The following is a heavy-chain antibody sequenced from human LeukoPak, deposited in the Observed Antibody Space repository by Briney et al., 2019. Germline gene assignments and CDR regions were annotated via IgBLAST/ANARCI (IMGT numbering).Heavy chain of an antibody. CDR1: GGSLSSYY. D-gene: IGHD6-19*01. CDR3: ARGSSPVDE. J-gene: IGHJ4*01. Sequence: PSETLSLTCTVSGGSLSSYYWSWIRHPPGGGMGWVGFIYYSGSTNYNPSPKHRVTISADTSKNQFFLTLSSVTAADTGVYYCARGSSPVDEWGQGTLVTVSA. CDR2: IYYSGST. V-gene: IGHV4-59*01.